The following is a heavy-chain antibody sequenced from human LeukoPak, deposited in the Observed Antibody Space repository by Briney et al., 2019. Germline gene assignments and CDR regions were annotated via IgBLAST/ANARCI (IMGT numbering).Heavy chain of an antibody. J-gene: IGHJ3*02. CDR3: ARSYAYCGGDCYSEEDHAFDI. Sequence: GGSLRLSCAASGFTFSSYDMHWVRQATGKGPEWVSAIGTAGDTYYPGSVKGRFTISRENAKNSLYLQTNSLRAGDTAVYYCARSYAYCGGDCYSEEDHAFDIWGQGTMVTVSS. V-gene: IGHV3-13*01. CDR1: GFTFSSYD. D-gene: IGHD2-21*02. CDR2: IGTAGDT.